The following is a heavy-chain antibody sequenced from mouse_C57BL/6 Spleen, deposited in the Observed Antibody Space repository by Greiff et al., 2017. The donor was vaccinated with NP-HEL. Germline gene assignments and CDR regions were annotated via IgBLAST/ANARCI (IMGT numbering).Heavy chain of an antibody. V-gene: IGHV1-75*01. CDR3: ARPPLTTVAPYFDV. CDR2: IFPGSGST. D-gene: IGHD1-1*01. CDR1: GYTFTDYY. Sequence: VQLQQSGPELVKPGASVKISCKASGYTFTDYYINWVKQRPGQGLEWIGWIFPGSGSTYYNEKFKGKATLTVDKSSSTAYMLLSSLTSEDSAVYFCARPPLTTVAPYFDVWGTGTTVTVSS. J-gene: IGHJ1*03.